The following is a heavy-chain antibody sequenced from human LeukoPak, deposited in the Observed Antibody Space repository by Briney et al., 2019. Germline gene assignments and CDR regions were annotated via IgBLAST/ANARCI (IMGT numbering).Heavy chain of an antibody. V-gene: IGHV3-15*01. J-gene: IGHJ4*02. CDR2: IKSKTDGGTT. Sequence: GASLQISCAASGFTFSSYSMNWVRQAPGKGLEWVGRIKSKTDGGTTDYAARVKGRFTISRDDSKNTLYLQMNSLKTEDTAVYYCTTVLNGDSTKFDCWGQGTLGTVSS. CDR1: GFTFSSYS. D-gene: IGHD4-17*01. CDR3: TTVLNGDSTKFDC.